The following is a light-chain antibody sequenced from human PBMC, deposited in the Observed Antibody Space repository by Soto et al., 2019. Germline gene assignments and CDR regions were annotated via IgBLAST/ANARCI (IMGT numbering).Light chain of an antibody. CDR2: NDH. J-gene: IGLJ2*01. CDR1: YIGSKD. V-gene: IGLV3-9*01. Sequence: SYELTQPLTVSVALGQTARITCGGKYIGSKDVHWYQQKPGQAPLLVIYNDHTRPSGIPERFSGSNSGNTATLTISGAQAGDEADYYCQLWDSFTLVFGGGTKVTVL. CDR3: QLWDSFTLV.